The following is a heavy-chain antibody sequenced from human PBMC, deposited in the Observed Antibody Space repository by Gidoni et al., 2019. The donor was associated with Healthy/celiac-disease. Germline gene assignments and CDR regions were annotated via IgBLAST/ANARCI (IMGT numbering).Heavy chain of an antibody. D-gene: IGHD3-3*01. Sequence: QVQLVQSGAEVKKPGSSVKVSCKASGGTFSSYTISWVRQAPGQGLEWMGRIIPILGIANYAQKFQCRVTITADKSTSTAYMELSSLRSEDTAVYYCASYYYDFWSGYDSAYMDVWGKGTTVTVSS. CDR2: IIPILGIA. J-gene: IGHJ6*03. CDR3: ASYYYDFWSGYDSAYMDV. CDR1: GGTFSSYT. V-gene: IGHV1-69*02.